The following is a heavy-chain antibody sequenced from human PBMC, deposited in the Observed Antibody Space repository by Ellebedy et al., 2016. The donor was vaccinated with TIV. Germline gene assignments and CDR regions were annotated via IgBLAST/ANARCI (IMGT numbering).Heavy chain of an antibody. CDR3: AKLAGGHLWYFDY. J-gene: IGHJ4*02. Sequence: PGGSLRLSCVASGFTFSSYAMSWVRQAPGKGLEWVSAIDKSGYSTYYADSVKGRFTISRDNSKNTLYLQMNSLRAEDTAVYFWAKLAGGHLWYFDYWGQGTPVTVSS. D-gene: IGHD3-10*01. V-gene: IGHV3-23*05. CDR1: GFTFSSYA. CDR2: IDKSGYST.